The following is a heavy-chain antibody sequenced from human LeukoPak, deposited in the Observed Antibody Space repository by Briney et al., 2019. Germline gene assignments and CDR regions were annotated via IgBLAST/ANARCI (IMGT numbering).Heavy chain of an antibody. Sequence: PGGSLRLSCAASGFIFKTYSMNWIRQAPGKGLEWVSYISSSGSSIYYADSVKGRFTSSRDNAKNLLYLQMNSLRAEDTAVYYCARVCSNTSCWGAFDIWGQGTMVTVSS. CDR2: ISSSGSSI. V-gene: IGHV3-48*04. D-gene: IGHD2-2*01. CDR3: ARVCSNTSCWGAFDI. CDR1: GFIFKTYS. J-gene: IGHJ3*02.